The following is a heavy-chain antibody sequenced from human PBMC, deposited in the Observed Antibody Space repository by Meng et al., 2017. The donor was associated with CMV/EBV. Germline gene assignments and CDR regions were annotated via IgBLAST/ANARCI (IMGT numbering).Heavy chain of an antibody. CDR2: IKSKSDGGTK. D-gene: IGHD3/OR15-3a*01. J-gene: IGHJ4*02. Sequence: LTGAASGFTFSNAWMSWVRQAPGKGLEWVGRIKSKSDGGTKDYAAPVKGRFTISRDDSKNTLYLQMNSLRTEDTAVYFCTTRQRILIFQVVPPYWGQGTLVTVSS. CDR1: GFTFSNAW. V-gene: IGHV3-15*01. CDR3: TTRQRILIFQVVPPY.